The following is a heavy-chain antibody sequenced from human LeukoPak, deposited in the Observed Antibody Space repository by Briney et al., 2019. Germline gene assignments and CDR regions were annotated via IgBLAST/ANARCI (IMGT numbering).Heavy chain of an antibody. V-gene: IGHV3-30-3*01. CDR2: ISYDGSNK. CDR1: GFTFSSYA. D-gene: IGHD2-8*01. CDR3: ARPPSM. Sequence: GGSLRLSCAASGFTFSSYAMHWVRQAPGKGLEWVAVISYDGSNKYYADSVKGRFTISRDNSKNTLYPQMNSLRAEDTAVYYCARPPSMGAPGTLVTVSS. J-gene: IGHJ4*02.